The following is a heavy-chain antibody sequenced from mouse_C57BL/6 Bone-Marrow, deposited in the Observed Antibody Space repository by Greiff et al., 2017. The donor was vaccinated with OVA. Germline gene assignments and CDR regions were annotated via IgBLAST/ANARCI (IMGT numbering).Heavy chain of an antibody. Sequence: GGGLVQPKGSLKLSCAASGFTFNTYAMHWVRQAPGKGLEWVARIRSKSSNYATYYADSVKDRFTISSDDSQSMLYLQMNNLKTEDTAMYYCVRGAAQAAWFAYWGQGTLVTVSA. CDR1: GFTFNTYA. CDR2: IRSKSSNYAT. J-gene: IGHJ3*01. CDR3: VRGAAQAAWFAY. V-gene: IGHV10-3*01. D-gene: IGHD3-2*02.